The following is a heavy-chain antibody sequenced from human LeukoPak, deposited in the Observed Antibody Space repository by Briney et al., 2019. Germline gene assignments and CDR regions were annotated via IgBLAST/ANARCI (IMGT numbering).Heavy chain of an antibody. D-gene: IGHD6-6*01. CDR3: LISTTERSSDAFDI. Sequence: ASVKVSCKASGYTFTSYDINWVRQATGQGLEWMGWMNPNSGNTGYAQKFQGRVTITRNTSISTAYMELSSLRSEDMAVYYCLISTTERSSDAFDIWGQGTMVTVSS. CDR2: MNPNSGNT. J-gene: IGHJ3*02. CDR1: GYTFTSYD. V-gene: IGHV1-8*03.